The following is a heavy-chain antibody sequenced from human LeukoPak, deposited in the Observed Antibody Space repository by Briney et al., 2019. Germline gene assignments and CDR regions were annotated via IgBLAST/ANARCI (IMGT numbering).Heavy chain of an antibody. J-gene: IGHJ4*02. Sequence: GASVKVSCKVSGYTLTELSMHWVRQAPGKGLEWMGGFDPEDGETIYAQKFQGRVTMTEDTSTDTAYMELSSLRSEDTAVYYCATGGRSSSWYYFDYWGQGTLVTVSS. CDR1: GYTLTELS. CDR2: FDPEDGET. D-gene: IGHD6-13*01. V-gene: IGHV1-24*01. CDR3: ATGGRSSSWYYFDY.